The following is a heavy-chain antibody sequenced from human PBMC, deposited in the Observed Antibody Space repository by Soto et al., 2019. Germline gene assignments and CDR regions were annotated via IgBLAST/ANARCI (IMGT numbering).Heavy chain of an antibody. CDR1: GFTFSSYA. V-gene: IGHV3-23*01. D-gene: IGHD3-10*01. Sequence: PGGSLRLSCAASGFTFSSYAMSWVRQAPGKGLEWGSAISGSGGSTYYADSVKGRFTISRDNSKNTLYLQMNSLRAEDTAVYYCSKDRRYGSGSSSPWIWGQGTMVTVSS. J-gene: IGHJ3*02. CDR2: ISGSGGST. CDR3: SKDRRYGSGSSSPWI.